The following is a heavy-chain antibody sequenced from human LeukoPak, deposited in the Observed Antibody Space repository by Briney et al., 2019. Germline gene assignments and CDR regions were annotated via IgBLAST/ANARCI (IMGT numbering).Heavy chain of an antibody. J-gene: IGHJ5*02. D-gene: IGHD5-12*01. CDR3: ARGQSVDIVATTPNWFDP. V-gene: IGHV3-21*01. Sequence: GGSLRLSCAASGFTFSSYSMNWVRQAPGKGLEWVSSTSSSSSYIYYADSVKGRFTISRDNAKNSLYLQMNSLRAEDTAVYYCARGQSVDIVATTPNWFDPWGQGTLVTVSS. CDR1: GFTFSSYS. CDR2: TSSSSSYI.